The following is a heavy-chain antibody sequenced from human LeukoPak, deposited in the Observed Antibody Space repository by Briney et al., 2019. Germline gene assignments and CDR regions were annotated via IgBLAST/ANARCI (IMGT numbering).Heavy chain of an antibody. V-gene: IGHV3-30*18. D-gene: IGHD4-11*01. CDR2: ISYDGSNK. J-gene: IGHJ4*02. CDR1: GFTFSSYG. Sequence: GGSLRLSCAASGFTFSSYGVHWVRQAPGKGLEWVALISYDGSNKYYADSVKGRFTISRDNSKNTLYLQMNSLRAEDTAVYYCAKNALWGTTVVGYFFDYWGQGTLVTVSS. CDR3: AKNALWGTTVVGYFFDY.